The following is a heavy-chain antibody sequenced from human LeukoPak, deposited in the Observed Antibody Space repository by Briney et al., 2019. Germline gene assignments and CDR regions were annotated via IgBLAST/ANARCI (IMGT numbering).Heavy chain of an antibody. CDR1: GFTFSSYS. CDR2: ISSSSSYI. J-gene: IGHJ5*02. Sequence: GGSLRLSCAASGFTFSSYSMNWVRQAPGKGLEWVSSISSSSSYIYYTDSVKGRFTISRDNAKNSLYLQMNSLRAEDTAVYYCARDPRGIVGANHNWFDPWGQGTLVTVSS. D-gene: IGHD1-26*01. CDR3: ARDPRGIVGANHNWFDP. V-gene: IGHV3-21*01.